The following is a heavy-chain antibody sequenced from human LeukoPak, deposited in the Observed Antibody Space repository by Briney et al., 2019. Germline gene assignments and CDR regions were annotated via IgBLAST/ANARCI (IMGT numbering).Heavy chain of an antibody. J-gene: IGHJ4*02. CDR2: IDNRGST. V-gene: IGHV4-59*08. D-gene: IGHD1-26*01. CDR3: ARHGGGYSYDY. Sequence: SETLSLTCTVPGGSITTYYWSWVRQSPGRGLEWIGYIDNRGSTNYNPSLKSRVTISVDTSKNQFSLKLGSVTAADTAVYYCARHGGGYSYDYWGQGTLVTVSS. CDR1: GGSITTYY.